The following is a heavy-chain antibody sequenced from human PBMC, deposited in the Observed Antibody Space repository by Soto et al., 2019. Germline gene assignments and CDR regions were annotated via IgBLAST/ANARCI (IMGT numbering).Heavy chain of an antibody. Sequence: QVRLQQWGAGLLKPSETLSLTCAVYVWAFSDYYWSWIRQPPGKGLEWIGEINHSGSTNYNPSLKSRVTISVDTSTSQFSLKLSSVTAADTAVYYCARTSRFEYWGQGPLVTVSS. CDR1: VWAFSDYY. CDR2: INHSGST. V-gene: IGHV4-34*01. J-gene: IGHJ4*02. CDR3: ARTSRFEY. D-gene: IGHD6-6*01.